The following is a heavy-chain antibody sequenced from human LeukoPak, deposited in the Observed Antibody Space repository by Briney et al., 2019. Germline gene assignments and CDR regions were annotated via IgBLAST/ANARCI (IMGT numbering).Heavy chain of an antibody. V-gene: IGHV3-23*01. CDR3: VKGSRGSRPYYFDY. Sequence: PGGSLRLSCAASGFTFSHYAMSWVRQAPGKGLEWVSAINDRGDSTYDADSVKGRFTISRDNSENTLYLQMNSPRAEDAAVYYCVKGSRGSRPYYFDYWGQGTLVTVSS. CDR1: GFTFSHYA. J-gene: IGHJ4*02. D-gene: IGHD2-15*01. CDR2: INDRGDST.